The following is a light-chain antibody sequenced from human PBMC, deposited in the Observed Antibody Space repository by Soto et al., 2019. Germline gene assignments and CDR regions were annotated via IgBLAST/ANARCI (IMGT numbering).Light chain of an antibody. CDR3: QQYDTYPWT. CDR1: QSFSSW. J-gene: IGKJ1*01. V-gene: IGKV1-5*01. Sequence: DIQMTQSPSTLSASVGDRVTITCRASQSFSSWLAWYQQKPGKAPKLLIYDVSTLQSGVPSRFSGGGSGTEFTLTIGSLQPDDFATYYCQQYDTYPWTFGQGTKVEIK. CDR2: DVS.